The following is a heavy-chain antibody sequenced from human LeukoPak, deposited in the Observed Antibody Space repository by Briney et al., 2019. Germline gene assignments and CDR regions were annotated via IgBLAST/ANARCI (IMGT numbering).Heavy chain of an antibody. CDR2: CCTGGGP. J-gene: IGHJ5*02. Sequence: SETLSLTCTVSGGSISLWQWNWIRQPAGMGLEWIGRCCTGGGPNYNPSLKSRVTMSLDTSKNQFSLRLSSVTAADTAVYYCARAIFYDSSGYYYVVANGWFDPWGQGTLVTVSS. V-gene: IGHV4-4*07. D-gene: IGHD3-22*01. CDR1: GGSISLWQ. CDR3: ARAIFYDSSGYYYVVANGWFDP.